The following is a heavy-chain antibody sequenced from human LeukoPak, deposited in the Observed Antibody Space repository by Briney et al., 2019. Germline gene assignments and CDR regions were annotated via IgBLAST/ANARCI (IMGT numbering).Heavy chain of an antibody. CDR3: ARDDGYTYGFKTSDY. J-gene: IGHJ4*02. CDR2: IYHSGST. D-gene: IGHD5-18*01. CDR1: GGSISSSNW. Sequence: PSETLSLTCAVSGGSISSSNWWSWVRQPPGKGLEWIGEIYHSGSTNYNPSLKSRVTISVDKSKNQFSLKLNSVTAADTAVYYCARDDGYTYGFKTSDYWGQGTLVTVSS. V-gene: IGHV4-4*02.